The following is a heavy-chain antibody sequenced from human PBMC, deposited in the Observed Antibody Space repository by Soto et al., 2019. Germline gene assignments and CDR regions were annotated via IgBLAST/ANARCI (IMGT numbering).Heavy chain of an antibody. Sequence: QVQLVQSGAEVTKPGASVTISCKASGYTFTRYTMNWVRQAPGQRLEWMGWINPDTGNTKSSQKVQDRVSITRATSASTAYMGLSSLRAEDTAVYYCARGIATGQLDPWGQGTLLTVSS. CDR1: GYTFTRYT. V-gene: IGHV1-3*01. CDR2: INPDTGNT. J-gene: IGHJ5*02. CDR3: ARGIATGQLDP. D-gene: IGHD2-15*01.